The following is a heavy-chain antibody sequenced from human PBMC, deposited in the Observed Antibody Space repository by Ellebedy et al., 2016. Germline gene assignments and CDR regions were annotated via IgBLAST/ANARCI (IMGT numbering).Heavy chain of an antibody. Sequence: LRLSXTVSGGSISSGGYYWSWIRQHPGKGLEWIGYIYYSGSTYYNPSLKSRVTISVDTSKNQFSLKLSSVTAAETAVYYCARGEYSSNPEFYFDYWGQGTLVTVSS. CDR1: GGSISSGGYY. CDR3: ARGEYSSNPEFYFDY. V-gene: IGHV4-31*03. D-gene: IGHD6-6*01. CDR2: IYYSGST. J-gene: IGHJ4*02.